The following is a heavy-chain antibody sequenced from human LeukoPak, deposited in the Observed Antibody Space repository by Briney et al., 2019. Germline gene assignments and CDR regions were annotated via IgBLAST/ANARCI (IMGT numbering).Heavy chain of an antibody. CDR1: GFTFSSYA. CDR3: AKSRSGWYVFDY. D-gene: IGHD6-19*01. CDR2: ISYDGSNK. Sequence: GRSLRLSCAASGFTFSSYAMHWVRQAPGKGLEWVAVISYDGSNKYYADSVKGRFTISRDNSKNTLYLQMNSLRVEDTAVYYCAKSRSGWYVFDYWGQGTLVTVSS. J-gene: IGHJ4*02. V-gene: IGHV3-30*07.